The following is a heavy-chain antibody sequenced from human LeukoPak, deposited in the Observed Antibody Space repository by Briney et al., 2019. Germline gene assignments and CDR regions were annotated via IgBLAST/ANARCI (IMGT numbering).Heavy chain of an antibody. D-gene: IGHD6-19*01. Sequence: GGSLRLSCEVSGFTFSTYSMNWVRQAPGKGLEWVSSISSSGSYINYADSVKGRFTISRDNAKNSLYLQMNSLRAEDTALYYCARVGVAGIGHDYWGQGTLVTVSS. CDR3: ARVGVAGIGHDY. CDR2: ISSSGSYI. CDR1: GFTFSTYS. J-gene: IGHJ4*02. V-gene: IGHV3-21*04.